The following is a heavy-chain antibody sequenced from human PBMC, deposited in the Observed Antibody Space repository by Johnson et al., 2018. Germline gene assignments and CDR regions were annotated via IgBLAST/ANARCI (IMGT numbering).Heavy chain of an antibody. Sequence: EVQLVESGGGLVQPGGSLRLSCAASGFTFSSYAMSWVRQAPGKGLEWVSAISGSGGSTYYADSVTGRFTISRDNSKNTLYLQMNSLRAGDTAVYYCAKVGTYDYVWGSYRSYGMDVWGEGTTVTVSS. D-gene: IGHD3-16*02. CDR1: GFTFSSYA. J-gene: IGHJ6*04. V-gene: IGHV3-23*04. CDR2: ISGSGGST. CDR3: AKVGTYDYVWGSYRSYGMDV.